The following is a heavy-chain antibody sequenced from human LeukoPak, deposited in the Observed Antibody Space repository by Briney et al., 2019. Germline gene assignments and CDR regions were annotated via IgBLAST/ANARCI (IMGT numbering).Heavy chain of an antibody. Sequence: GESLKIACKGSGYSFTNYWIGWVRQMPGKGLEWIGIIYPGDSDTRYSPSFQGQVTISADKSISTAYLQWSSLKASDTAVYYCARRSMATPYFESWGQGTLVTVSS. CDR2: IYPGDSDT. V-gene: IGHV5-51*01. D-gene: IGHD5-12*01. CDR1: GYSFTNYW. CDR3: ARRSMATPYFES. J-gene: IGHJ4*02.